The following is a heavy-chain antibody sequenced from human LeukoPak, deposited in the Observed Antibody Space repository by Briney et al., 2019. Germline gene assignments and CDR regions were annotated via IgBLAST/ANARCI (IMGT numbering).Heavy chain of an antibody. D-gene: IGHD4-17*01. J-gene: IGHJ4*02. CDR3: TIPTVNEGDY. Sequence: GGSLKLSSAASGFTFSGSAMHWVRQAPGKGLEWVGRIRSKANSYATAYAASVKGRFTISRDDSKNTAYLQMNSLKTEDTAVYYCTIPTVNEGDYWGQGTLVTVSS. CDR2: IRSKANSYAT. V-gene: IGHV3-73*01. CDR1: GFTFSGSA.